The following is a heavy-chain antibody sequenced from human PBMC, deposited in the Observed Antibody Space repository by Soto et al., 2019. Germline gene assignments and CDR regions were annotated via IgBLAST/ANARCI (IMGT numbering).Heavy chain of an antibody. V-gene: IGHV3-30*04. J-gene: IGHJ4*02. Sequence: QVQLVESGGGVVQPGRSLRLSCAAAGFTFRRGAMHCVRQALGKGLAWVAVVTYAGLDKFKWYAESVEGRFTISRDNAKSMLYLEMNSLRLEDTAVYYCVKDRGGCWTFESWGQGTLVTVSS. CDR1: GFTFRRGA. CDR3: VKDRGGCWTFES. CDR2: VTYAGLDKFK. D-gene: IGHD2-15*01.